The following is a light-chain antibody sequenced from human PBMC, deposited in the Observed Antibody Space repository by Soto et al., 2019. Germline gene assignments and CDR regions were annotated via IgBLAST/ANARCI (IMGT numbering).Light chain of an antibody. CDR3: QQYGSSPYT. V-gene: IGKV3-15*01. CDR2: HVS. CDR1: QSVGTK. Sequence: EIVMTQSPGTLSVSLGERATLSCRASQSVGTKLAWYQQKPGQVPRLLIYHVSTRATGVPARFSGSGSVTEFTLSISRLEPEDFAVYYCQQYGSSPYTFGLGTKLEIK. J-gene: IGKJ2*01.